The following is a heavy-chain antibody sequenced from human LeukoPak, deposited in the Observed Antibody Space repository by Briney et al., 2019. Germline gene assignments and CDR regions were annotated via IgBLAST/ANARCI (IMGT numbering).Heavy chain of an antibody. CDR3: AKDRDRIAAAANNWFDP. CDR2: ISGSGGST. D-gene: IGHD6-13*01. V-gene: IGHV3-23*01. CDR1: GFTFSSYA. Sequence: PGGSLRLSCAASGFTFSSYAMSWVRQAPGKGLEWVSAISGSGGSTYYADSVKGRFTISRDNSKNTLYLQMNSLRAEDTAVYYCAKDRDRIAAAANNWFDPWSQGTLVTVSS. J-gene: IGHJ5*02.